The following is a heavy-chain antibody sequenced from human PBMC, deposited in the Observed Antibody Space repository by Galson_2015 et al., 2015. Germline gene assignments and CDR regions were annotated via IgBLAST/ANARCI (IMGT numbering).Heavy chain of an antibody. CDR1: GGSVSSNSAA. D-gene: IGHD6-19*01. Sequence: CAISGGSVSSNSAAWNWIRQSPSRGLEWLGRTYYRSKWYNDYAVSVKSRITINPDTSKNQFSLQLNSVTPEDTAVYYCARVAVHDSSGFIPFDYWGQGTLVTVSS. J-gene: IGHJ4*02. CDR2: TYYRSKWYN. CDR3: ARVAVHDSSGFIPFDY. V-gene: IGHV6-1*01.